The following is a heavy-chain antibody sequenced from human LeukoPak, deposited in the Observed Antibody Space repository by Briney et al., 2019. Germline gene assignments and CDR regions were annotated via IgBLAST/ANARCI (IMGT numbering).Heavy chain of an antibody. CDR3: ARSGWDDAFDI. CDR1: GYTFTSYY. CDR2: INPSGGST. D-gene: IGHD6-19*01. V-gene: IGHV1-46*01. Sequence: ASVKVSCKASGYTFTSYYMHWVRQAPGQGLEWMGIINPSGGSTSYAQRFQGRVTMTRDTSTSTVYMELSSLRSEDTAVYYCARSGWDDAFDIWGQGTMVTVSS. J-gene: IGHJ3*02.